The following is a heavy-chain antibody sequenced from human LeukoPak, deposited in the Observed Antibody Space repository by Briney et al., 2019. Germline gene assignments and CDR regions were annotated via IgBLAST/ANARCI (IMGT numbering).Heavy chain of an antibody. J-gene: IGHJ5*02. Sequence: GGSLRLSCAASGFTFSSFTMSWVRQAPGKGLEWVSSISSSSSYIYYADSVKGRFTISRDNAKNSLYLQMNSLRAEDTAVYYCARDLPSVVFDPWGQGTLVTVSS. CDR2: ISSSSSYI. V-gene: IGHV3-21*01. CDR3: ARDLPSVVFDP. CDR1: GFTFSSFT. D-gene: IGHD5/OR15-5a*01.